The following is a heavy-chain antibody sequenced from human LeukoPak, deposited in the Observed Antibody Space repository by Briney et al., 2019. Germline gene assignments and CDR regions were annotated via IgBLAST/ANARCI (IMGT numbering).Heavy chain of an antibody. CDR1: GYTFTSYD. CDR3: ARGRGWYFYYGMDV. J-gene: IGHJ6*02. Sequence: ASVKVSCKASGYTFTSYDINWVRQATGQGLEWMGWMNPNSGNTGYAQKFQGRVTMTRNTFISTAYMELSSLRSEDTAVYYCARGRGWYFYYGMDVWGQGTTVTVSS. V-gene: IGHV1-8*01. D-gene: IGHD6-19*01. CDR2: MNPNSGNT.